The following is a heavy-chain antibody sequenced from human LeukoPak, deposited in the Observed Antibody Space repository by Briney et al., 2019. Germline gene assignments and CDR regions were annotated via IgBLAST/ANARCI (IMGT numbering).Heavy chain of an antibody. Sequence: ASVKVSCKASGGTFSSYAISWVRQAPGQGLEWMGRINPNSGGTNYAQKFQGRVTMTRDTSISTAYMELSRLRSDDTAVYYCARAIPSYGVTDYWGQGTLVTVSS. CDR1: GGTFSSYA. CDR3: ARAIPSYGVTDY. CDR2: INPNSGGT. V-gene: IGHV1-2*06. D-gene: IGHD4-17*01. J-gene: IGHJ4*02.